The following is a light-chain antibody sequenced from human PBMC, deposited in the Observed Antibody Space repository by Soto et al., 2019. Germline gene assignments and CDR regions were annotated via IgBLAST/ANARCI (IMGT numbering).Light chain of an antibody. V-gene: IGKV3-15*01. CDR3: QQYNNWSST. CDR2: GAS. CDR1: QTIGRC. J-gene: IGKJ5*01. Sequence: TQHPSFLSAAVVDRLTITCLASQTIGRCLAWYQQKPGQAPRLLIYGASTRATGIPARFSGSGSGTEFTLTISSLQSEDFAVYYCQQYNNWSSTFGQGTLPEV.